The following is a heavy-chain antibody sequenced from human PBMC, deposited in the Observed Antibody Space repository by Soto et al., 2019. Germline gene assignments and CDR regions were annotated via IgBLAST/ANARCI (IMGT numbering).Heavy chain of an antibody. D-gene: IGHD3-10*01. CDR2: ISYDGSNK. CDR1: GFTFSSYV. J-gene: IGHJ4*02. V-gene: IGHV3-30*18. Sequence: GLSLRLSCSASGFTFSSYVMHGVRQTPVKGLEWVAVISYDGSNKYYADSVKGRFTISRDNSKNTLYLQMNSLRAEDTAVYYCAKDLFDYGSGSYPDYWGQGNLVTVSS. CDR3: AKDLFDYGSGSYPDY.